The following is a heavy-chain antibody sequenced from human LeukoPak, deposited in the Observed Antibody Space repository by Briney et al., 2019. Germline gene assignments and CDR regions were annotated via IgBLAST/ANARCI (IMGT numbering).Heavy chain of an antibody. CDR1: GYTFTGYY. J-gene: IGHJ4*02. Sequence: ASVKVSCKASGYTFTGYYMHWVRQAPGQGLEWMGRINPNSGGTNYAQKFQGRVTMTRDTSISTAYMELSRLRSDDTAVYYCANAPPFEGTVDYWGQGTLVTVSS. CDR3: ANAPPFEGTVDY. D-gene: IGHD3-16*01. CDR2: INPNSGGT. V-gene: IGHV1-2*06.